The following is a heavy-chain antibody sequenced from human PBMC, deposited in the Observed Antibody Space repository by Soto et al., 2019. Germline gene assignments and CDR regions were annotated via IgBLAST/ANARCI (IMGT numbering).Heavy chain of an antibody. D-gene: IGHD6-13*01. J-gene: IGHJ5*02. CDR1: GFTFSSYA. Sequence: GGSLRLSCAASGFTFSSYAMSWVRQAPGKGLEWVSAISGSGGSTYYADSVKGRFTISRDNSKNTLYLQMNSLRAEDTAVYYCAKDVSSSWFQGNWFDPWGQGTLVTVSS. V-gene: IGHV3-23*01. CDR3: AKDVSSSWFQGNWFDP. CDR2: ISGSGGST.